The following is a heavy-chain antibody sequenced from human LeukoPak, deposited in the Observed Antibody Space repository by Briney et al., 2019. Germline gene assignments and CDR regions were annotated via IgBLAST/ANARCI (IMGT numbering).Heavy chain of an antibody. CDR2: INPNSGGT. V-gene: IGHV1-2*02. CDR1: GYTFTGYY. CDR3: ARHTLFMVRGVINDY. D-gene: IGHD3-10*01. Sequence: ASVKVSCKASGYTFTGYYMHWVRQAPGQGLGWMGWINPNSGGTNYAQKFQGRVTMTRDTSISTAYMELSRLRSDDTAVYYCARHTLFMVRGVINDYWGQGTLVTVSS. J-gene: IGHJ4*02.